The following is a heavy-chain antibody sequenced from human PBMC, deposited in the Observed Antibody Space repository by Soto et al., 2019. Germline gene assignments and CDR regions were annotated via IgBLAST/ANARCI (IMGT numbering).Heavy chain of an antibody. CDR3: AGRSGSSDY. V-gene: IGHV3-30*04. Sequence: GGSLRLSCAASGFTFSNYTMHWVRQAPGKGLEWVALISYDEIDKYFADAVKGRFTISRDNSKNTLYLQMDSLRAEDTAVYYCAGRSGSSDYWGRGTLVTVS. CDR2: ISYDEIDK. CDR1: GFTFSNYT. D-gene: IGHD3-10*01. J-gene: IGHJ4*02.